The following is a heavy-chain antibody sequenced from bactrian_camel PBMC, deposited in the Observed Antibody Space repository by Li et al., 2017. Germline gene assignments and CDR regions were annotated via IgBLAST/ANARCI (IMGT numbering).Heavy chain of an antibody. CDR1: GYTYSRYR. D-gene: IGHD4*01. Sequence: HVQLVESGGGSVQAGGSLRLSCSVTGYTYSRYRMGWFRQAPGKGLEWVSAISWSGDSTNYADSVKGQFTISRDNAKNTVYLQMNSLKAEDTAVYYCAAAGRAYSDYAGYWGQGTQVTVS. J-gene: IGHJ6*01. CDR3: AAAGRAYSDYAGY. V-gene: IGHV3-3*01. CDR2: ISWSGDST.